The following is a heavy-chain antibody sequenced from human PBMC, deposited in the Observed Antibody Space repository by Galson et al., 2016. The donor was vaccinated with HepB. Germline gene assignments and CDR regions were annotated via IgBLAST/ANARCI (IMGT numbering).Heavy chain of an antibody. CDR3: ASAFRIVGDAFDI. V-gene: IGHV3-49*03. J-gene: IGHJ3*02. D-gene: IGHD2/OR15-2a*01. Sequence: SLRLSCASSGSTFGDYPMGRFRQAPGRGLEWVAYIRTKTYGATTDYGASVQGRFTISRDDSKSIAYLEMNSLKTEDTAVYYCASAFRIVGDAFDIWGQGTMVTVSS. CDR1: GSTFGDYP. CDR2: IRTKTYGATT.